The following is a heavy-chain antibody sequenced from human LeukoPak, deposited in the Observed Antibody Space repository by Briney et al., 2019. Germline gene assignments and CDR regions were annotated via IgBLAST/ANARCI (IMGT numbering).Heavy chain of an antibody. CDR2: INPNSGDT. J-gene: IGHJ4*02. CDR3: ARLDSSGYYYAH. Sequence: ASVKVSCKTSGYTFTGYYLHWVRQAPGQGLEWMGWINPNSGDTKHAQKFQGRVTMTRDTSTSTAYMELSRLRSDDTAVYYCARLDSSGYYYAHWGQGTLVTVSS. CDR1: GYTFTGYY. V-gene: IGHV1-2*02. D-gene: IGHD3-22*01.